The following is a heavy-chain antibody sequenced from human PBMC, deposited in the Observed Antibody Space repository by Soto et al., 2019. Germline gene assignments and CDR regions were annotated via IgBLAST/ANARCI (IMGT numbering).Heavy chain of an antibody. CDR3: ARGPRGLYHHDY. CDR2: INMDGSST. CDR1: GFTFIGDW. Sequence: GGSLRLSYAASGFTFIGDWRHWVRQAAGKGLVWVSRINMDGSSTNYADSVKGRFTISRDNAKNTLYLQMNSLRVDDTAVYYCARGPRGLYHHDYWGQGALVTVSS. J-gene: IGHJ4*02. V-gene: IGHV3-74*01. D-gene: IGHD2-2*01.